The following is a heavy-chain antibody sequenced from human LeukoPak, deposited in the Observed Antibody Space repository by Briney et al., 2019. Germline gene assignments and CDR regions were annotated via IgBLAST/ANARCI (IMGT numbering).Heavy chain of an antibody. V-gene: IGHV1-2*02. CDR3: ARANFLYCSSTTCLFDY. CDR1: GYTFTDY. Sequence: ASVKVSCKASGYTFTDYMHWVRQAPGQGFEWMGWINPNDGGTNYAQKFQGRVTMTRDTSISTAHMEVSRLRSDDTAVYYCARANFLYCSSTTCLFDYWGQGTLVTVSS. CDR2: INPNDGGT. J-gene: IGHJ4*02. D-gene: IGHD2-2*01.